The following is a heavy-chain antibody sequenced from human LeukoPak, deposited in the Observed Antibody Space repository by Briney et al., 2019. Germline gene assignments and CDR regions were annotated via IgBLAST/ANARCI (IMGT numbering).Heavy chain of an antibody. CDR2: IRYDGSNK. D-gene: IGHD3-22*01. J-gene: IGHJ4*02. CDR3: AKDIRLYSYGYLDS. V-gene: IGHV3-30*02. CDR1: GFTFSSYG. Sequence: PGGSLRLSCAASGFTFSSYGMHWVRQAPGKGLEWVAFIRYDGSNKYYADSVKGRFTISRDNAKNSLYLQMNSLRAEDMALYYCAKDIRLYSYGYLDSWGQGTLVTVSS.